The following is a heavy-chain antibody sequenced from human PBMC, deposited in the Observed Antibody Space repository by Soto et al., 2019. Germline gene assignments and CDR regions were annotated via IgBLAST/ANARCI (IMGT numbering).Heavy chain of an antibody. CDR2: IIPIFGTA. CDR3: ARFTTYYDFWSGYYTGFDY. CDR1: GGTFSSYA. D-gene: IGHD3-3*01. V-gene: IGHV1-69*01. J-gene: IGHJ4*02. Sequence: QVQLVQSGAEVKKPGSSVKVSCKASGGTFSSYAISWVRQAPGQGLEWMGGIIPIFGTANYAQKFQGRVTITADESTSTGYMELSSLRSEDTAVYYCARFTTYYDFWSGYYTGFDYWGQGTLVTVSS.